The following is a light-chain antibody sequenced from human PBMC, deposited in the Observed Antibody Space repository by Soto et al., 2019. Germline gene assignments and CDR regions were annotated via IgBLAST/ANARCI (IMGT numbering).Light chain of an antibody. V-gene: IGKV3-20*01. CDR3: QQYGNSPIT. CDR1: QGLTTD. Sequence: EIVMTQSPATLSLSPGERATLSCRASQGLTTDLAWYQQKPGQPPRLLIYGTSSRATGIPDRFSGSASRTDFTLTISRLEPEDFAVYYCQQYGNSPITFGQGARLEIK. CDR2: GTS. J-gene: IGKJ5*01.